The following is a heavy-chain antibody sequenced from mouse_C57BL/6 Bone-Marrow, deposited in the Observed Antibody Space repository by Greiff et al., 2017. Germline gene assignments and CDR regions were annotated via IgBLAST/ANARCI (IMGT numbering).Heavy chain of an antibody. J-gene: IGHJ4*01. Sequence: VQLKQPGPELVKPGASVKISCKASGYSFTDYNMNWVKQSNGKSLEWIGVINPNYGTTSYNQKFKGKATLTVDQSSSTAYMQLNSLTSEDSAVYYCARSDYYGSSPYYYAMDYWGQGTSVTVSS. CDR2: INPNYGTT. D-gene: IGHD1-1*01. CDR3: ARSDYYGSSPYYYAMDY. CDR1: GYSFTDYN. V-gene: IGHV1-39*01.